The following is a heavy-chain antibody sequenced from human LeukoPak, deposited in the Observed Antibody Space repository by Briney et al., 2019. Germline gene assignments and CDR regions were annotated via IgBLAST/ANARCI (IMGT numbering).Heavy chain of an antibody. D-gene: IGHD5-18*01. V-gene: IGHV3-30-3*01. CDR1: GFTFSRYE. Sequence: GGSLRLSCAASGFTFSRYEMHWVRQAPGKGLEWVTLISNDGSNKYYADSVKGRFTISRDNSKNTLSLQMNSLRVEDTAIYYCATLFVATAPPDYWGQGTLVTVSS. J-gene: IGHJ4*02. CDR2: ISNDGSNK. CDR3: ATLFVATAPPDY.